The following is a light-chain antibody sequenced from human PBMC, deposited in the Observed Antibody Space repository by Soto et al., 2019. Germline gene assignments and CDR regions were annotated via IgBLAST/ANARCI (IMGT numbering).Light chain of an antibody. CDR2: GES. CDR3: MKALQTALT. CDR1: QSVSSSY. Sequence: DIVLTQSPGTLSVSPGDRATLSCRASQSVSSSYLAWYQQKPGQAPRILIYGESSRATGIPDRFSGSGSGTDFTLKISRVEAEDVAIYYCMKALQTALTCGGGTKVDIK. J-gene: IGKJ4*02. V-gene: IGKV3-20*01.